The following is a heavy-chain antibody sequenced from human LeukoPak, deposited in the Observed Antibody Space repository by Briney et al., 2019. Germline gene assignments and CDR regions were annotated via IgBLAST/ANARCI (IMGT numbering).Heavy chain of an antibody. D-gene: IGHD6-19*01. CDR1: GYTFTEYY. J-gene: IGHJ4*02. CDR2: INPNSGGT. CDR3: ARSEYSSGWYYLGDY. Sequence: ASVKVSCKASGYTFTEYYMHWVRQAPGQGLEWMGWINPNSGGTNYAQKFQGRVTMTRDTSISTAYMELSRLRSDDTAVYYCARSEYSSGWYYLGDYWGQGTLVTVSS. V-gene: IGHV1-2*02.